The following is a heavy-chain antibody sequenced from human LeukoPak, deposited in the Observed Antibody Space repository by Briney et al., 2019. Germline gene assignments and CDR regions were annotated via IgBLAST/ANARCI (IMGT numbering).Heavy chain of an antibody. Sequence: ASVKVSCKASGYTFTSYDINWVRHATGQGLEWMGWMNPNSGNTGYAQKFQGRVTMTRNTSISTAYMELSSLRSEDTAVYYCARGTSSLRFLEWLSYFDYWGQGTLVTVSS. CDR3: ARGTSSLRFLEWLSYFDY. D-gene: IGHD3-3*01. CDR2: MNPNSGNT. CDR1: GYTFTSYD. V-gene: IGHV1-8*01. J-gene: IGHJ4*02.